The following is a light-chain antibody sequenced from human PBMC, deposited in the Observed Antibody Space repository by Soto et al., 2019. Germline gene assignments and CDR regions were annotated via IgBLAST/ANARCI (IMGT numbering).Light chain of an antibody. V-gene: IGKV1-5*03. CDR1: QSISTW. J-gene: IGKJ1*01. CDR2: KAS. CDR3: QQYNSYSPT. Sequence: DIQMTQSPSTLSASVGDRVTITCRPSQSISTWLAWYQQEPGKAPKLLIHKASSLQSGVPSRFSGSGSGTDFTLTISSLHPDDFATYYCQQYNSYSPTFGQGARVEIK.